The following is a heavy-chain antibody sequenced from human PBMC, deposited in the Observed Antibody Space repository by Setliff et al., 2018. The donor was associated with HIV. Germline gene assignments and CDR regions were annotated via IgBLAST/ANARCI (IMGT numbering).Heavy chain of an antibody. CDR3: ARGNIGDSGSSFGNWFDP. D-gene: IGHD1-26*01. CDR2: IIPIFGTA. V-gene: IGHV1-69*05. Sequence: SVKVSCKASGGAFSSYALSWVRQAPGQGLEWMGGIIPIFGTANYAQKFQGRVTITTDESTSTAYMELSSLRSEDTAVYYCARGNIGDSGSSFGNWFDPWGQGTLVTVS. J-gene: IGHJ5*02. CDR1: GGAFSSYA.